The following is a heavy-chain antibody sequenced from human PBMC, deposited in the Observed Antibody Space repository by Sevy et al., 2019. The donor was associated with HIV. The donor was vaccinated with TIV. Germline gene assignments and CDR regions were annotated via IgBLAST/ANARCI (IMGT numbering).Heavy chain of an antibody. CDR1: GFTFSSYA. V-gene: IGHV3-30-3*01. CDR2: ISYDGSNK. J-gene: IGHJ5*02. D-gene: IGHD2-15*01. CDR3: ARDGGPGYCSGGSCYHNWFDP. Sequence: GGYLRLSCAASGFTFSSYAMHWVRQAPGKGLEWVAVISYDGSNKYYADSVKGRFTISRDNSKNTLYLQMNSLRAEDTAVYYCARDGGPGYCSGGSCYHNWFDPWGQGTLVTVSS.